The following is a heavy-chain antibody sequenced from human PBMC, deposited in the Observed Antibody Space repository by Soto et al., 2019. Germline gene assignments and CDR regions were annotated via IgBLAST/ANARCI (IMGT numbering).Heavy chain of an antibody. Sequence: ASVKVSCKASGYTFTSYGISCVRQAPGQGLEWMGWISAYNGNTNYAQKLLGRVTMTTDTSTSTAYMELRSLRSADTAVYYCARESSVTDAFDIWGQGTMVTVSS. CDR1: GYTFTSYG. CDR2: ISAYNGNT. CDR3: ARESSVTDAFDI. J-gene: IGHJ3*02. V-gene: IGHV1-18*04. D-gene: IGHD4-4*01.